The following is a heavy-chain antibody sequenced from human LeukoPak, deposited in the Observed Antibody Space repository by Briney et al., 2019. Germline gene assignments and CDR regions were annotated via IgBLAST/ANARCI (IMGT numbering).Heavy chain of an antibody. CDR1: GYTFTSYD. J-gene: IGHJ6*03. D-gene: IGHD6-6*01. Sequence: RASVKVSCKASGYTFTSYDINWVRQATGQGLEWMGWMNPNSGNTGYAQKFQGRVTITRNTSISTAYMELSSLRSEDTAVYYCARCVGSSGYYYYYYMDVWGKGTTVTVSS. CDR2: MNPNSGNT. V-gene: IGHV1-8*01. CDR3: ARCVGSSGYYYYYYMDV.